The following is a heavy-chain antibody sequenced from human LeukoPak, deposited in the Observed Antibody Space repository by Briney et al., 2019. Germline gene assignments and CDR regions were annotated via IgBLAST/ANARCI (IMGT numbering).Heavy chain of an antibody. V-gene: IGHV1/OR15-1*04. CDR2: INPNSGGT. CDR3: ATGGAKSSYYYYYYMDV. D-gene: IGHD3-16*01. J-gene: IGHJ6*03. Sequence: GASVKVSCKASGYIFTDYYMHWVRQAPGQELGWMGRINPNSGGTNYAQKFQGRVTMTEDTSTDTAYMELSSLRSEDTAVYYCATGGAKSSYYYYYYMDVWGKGTTVTVSS. CDR1: GYIFTDYY.